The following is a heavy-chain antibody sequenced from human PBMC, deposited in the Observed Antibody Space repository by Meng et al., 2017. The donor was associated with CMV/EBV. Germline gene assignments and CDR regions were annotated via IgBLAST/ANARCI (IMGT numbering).Heavy chain of an antibody. CDR2: IGRSGTDI. J-gene: IGHJ4*02. CDR1: QLIFSTYD. V-gene: IGHV3-21*01. D-gene: IGHD7-27*01. Sequence: HLGECGAGRVKRGGSRRLSCAVSQLIFSTYDMNWVRQAPGKGLEWVASIGRSGTDIAYSDSVRGRFTISRDIPKNSLYLQMNSLRVEDTAVYYCATDPNWGTLWGQGALVTVSS. CDR3: ATDPNWGTL.